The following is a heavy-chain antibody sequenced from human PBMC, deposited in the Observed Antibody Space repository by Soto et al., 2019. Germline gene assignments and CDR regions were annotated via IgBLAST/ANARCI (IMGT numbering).Heavy chain of an antibody. CDR1: GYTFTSYW. J-gene: IGHJ2*01. V-gene: IGHV5-51*01. Sequence: EVQLVQSGAEVKKPGESLKISCHTSGYTFTSYWIGWVRQMPGKGLDWMAIIYPADSDTRVNPSLQGQVTISVDKSVTTAYLQWSSLKASDSAMYFCVRQRVDVWGRGTLVTGSS. CDR3: VRQRVDV. CDR2: IYPADSDT.